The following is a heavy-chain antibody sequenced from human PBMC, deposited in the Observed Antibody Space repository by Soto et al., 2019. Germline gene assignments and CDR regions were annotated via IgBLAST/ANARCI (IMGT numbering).Heavy chain of an antibody. CDR1: GYTFTGYY. J-gene: IGHJ6*02. CDR3: AREPNLAAAGPYYYYGMDV. Sequence: QVQLVQSGAEVKKPGASVKVSCKASGYTFTGYYMHWVRQAPGQGLEWMGWINPNSGGTNYAQKFQGWVTMTRDTSISTAYMELSRLGSDDTAVYYCAREPNLAAAGPYYYYGMDVWGQGTTVTVSS. D-gene: IGHD6-13*01. V-gene: IGHV1-2*04. CDR2: INPNSGGT.